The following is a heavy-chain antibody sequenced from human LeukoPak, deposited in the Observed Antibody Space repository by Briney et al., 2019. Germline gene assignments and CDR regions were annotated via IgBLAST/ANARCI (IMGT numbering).Heavy chain of an antibody. CDR3: AKEVATTPDGNSAFDV. CDR2: ISYDGSNE. CDR1: GFTFSSYE. J-gene: IGHJ3*01. V-gene: IGHV3-30*18. D-gene: IGHD5-24*01. Sequence: PGGSLRLSCAASGFTFSSYEMIWVRQAPGKGLEWVAVISYDGSNEHYADSVKGRCTISRDNSQNTLYLQMNSLRAEDTAVYYCAKEVATTPDGNSAFDVWGQGTVVSVSS.